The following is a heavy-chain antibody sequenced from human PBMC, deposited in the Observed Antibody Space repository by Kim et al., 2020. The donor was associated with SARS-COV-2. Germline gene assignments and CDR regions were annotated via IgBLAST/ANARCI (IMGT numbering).Heavy chain of an antibody. CDR3: VRGRVFTEY. CDR2: ISGSADAT. CDR1: GFFFSDYA. Sequence: GGSLRLSCAVSGFFFSDYAMTWVRQAPGKGLEYVSSISGSADATYYADSVKGRFSIFRDNSKNILHLQMNSLRVEDTARYFCVRGRVFTEYWGQGILVT. J-gene: IGHJ4*02. V-gene: IGHV3-23*01. D-gene: IGHD6-13*01.